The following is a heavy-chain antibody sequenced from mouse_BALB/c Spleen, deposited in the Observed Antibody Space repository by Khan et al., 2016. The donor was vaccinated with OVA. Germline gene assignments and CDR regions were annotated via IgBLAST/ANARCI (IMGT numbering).Heavy chain of an antibody. D-gene: IGHD1-1*01. CDR1: GFTFSTFA. V-gene: IGHV5-9-3*01. CDR3: ARHNYGPFAY. Sequence: EVQLLETGGGLVKPGGSLKLSCIASGFTFSTFAMSWVRQTPEKRLEWVATINSDGDYTYYPDSVKGRFTISRDSAKNTPSLQLSSLRSEDTAMYYCARHNYGPFAYWGQGTLVTVSA. CDR2: INSDGDYT. J-gene: IGHJ3*01.